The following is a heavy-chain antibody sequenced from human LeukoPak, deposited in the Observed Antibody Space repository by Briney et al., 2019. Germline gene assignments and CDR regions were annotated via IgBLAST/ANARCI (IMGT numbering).Heavy chain of an antibody. CDR2: IKQDGSEK. J-gene: IGHJ4*02. D-gene: IGHD1-26*01. V-gene: IGHV3-7*01. CDR3: ARDGGAYSPNPPIDEWDY. CDR1: GFTFSSYW. Sequence: GGSLRLSCAASGFTFSSYWMSWVRQAPGKGLEWVANIKQDGSEKYYVDSVKGRFTISRDNAKNSLYLQMNSLRAEDTAVYYCARDGGAYSPNPPIDEWDYWGQGTLVTVSS.